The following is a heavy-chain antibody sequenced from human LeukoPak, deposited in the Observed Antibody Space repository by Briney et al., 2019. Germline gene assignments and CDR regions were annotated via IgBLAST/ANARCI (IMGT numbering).Heavy chain of an antibody. CDR3: ARAKRETSTRPWTSGMDV. CDR1: GFTLSDYD. CDR2: LGSAGDK. D-gene: IGHD3/OR15-3a*01. J-gene: IGHJ6*02. V-gene: IGHV3-13*01. Sequence: GGSLRLSCAASGFTLSDYDIHWVRQPIGKGLDWVSGLGSAGDKYHAGSERGRFTISREDAENSVYLQMNGLRPEDAAIYYCARAKRETSTRPWTSGMDVWGQGTRVTVSS.